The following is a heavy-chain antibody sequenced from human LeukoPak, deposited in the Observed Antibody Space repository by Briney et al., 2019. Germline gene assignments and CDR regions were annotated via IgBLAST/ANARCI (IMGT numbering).Heavy chain of an antibody. CDR2: INVGNGNT. CDR3: AKGDCGGNDCYYIDY. V-gene: IGHV1-3*01. Sequence: ASVKVSCKASGYTFTSYAMHWVRQAPGQRLEWMGWINVGNGNTKYSQKFQGRVTITRDTSASTAYMELSSLRSEDTAVYYCAKGDCGGNDCYYIDYWGQGTLVTVSS. D-gene: IGHD2-21*01. CDR1: GYTFTSYA. J-gene: IGHJ4*02.